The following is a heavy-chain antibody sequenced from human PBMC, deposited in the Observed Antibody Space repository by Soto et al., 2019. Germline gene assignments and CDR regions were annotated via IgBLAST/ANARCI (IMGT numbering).Heavy chain of an antibody. D-gene: IGHD5-12*01. V-gene: IGHV4-31*03. Sequence: TSETLSLTCTVSCGSISSGGYYWSWIRQHPGKGLEWIGYIYYSGSTYYNPSLKSRVTISVDTSKNQFSLKLSSVTAADTAVYYCARRNIVARVGGVWFDPWGQGTLVTAPQ. CDR2: IYYSGST. J-gene: IGHJ5*02. CDR1: CGSISSGGYY. CDR3: ARRNIVARVGGVWFDP.